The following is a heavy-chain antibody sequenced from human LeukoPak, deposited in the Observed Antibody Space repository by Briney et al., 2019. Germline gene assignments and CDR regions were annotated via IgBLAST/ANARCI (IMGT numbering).Heavy chain of an antibody. CDR2: IKQDGSEK. V-gene: IGHV3-7*03. Sequence: GGSLRLSCVASGLTFSSYGMSWVRQAPGRGLEWVASIKQDGSEKYYVDSVKGRFTISRDNTKNSLYLQMNSLRAEDTAVYYCAKDDDWGRYKHWGQGTLVTVSS. J-gene: IGHJ1*01. CDR3: AKDDDWGRYKH. CDR1: GLTFSSYG. D-gene: IGHD3-16*01.